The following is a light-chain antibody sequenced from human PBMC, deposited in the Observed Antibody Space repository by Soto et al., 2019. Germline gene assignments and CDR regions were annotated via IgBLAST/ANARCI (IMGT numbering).Light chain of an antibody. CDR2: NNN. J-gene: IGLJ3*02. CDR1: TSNIGSNI. V-gene: IGLV1-44*01. Sequence: QSVLTQPPSASGTPGQRISISCSGRTSNIGSNIVAWYQHLPGTAPKLLIYNNNQRPSGVPDRFFGSKSGSSASLAISGLQPDDESHYYCAAWDDTLNGLVFGGGTEVTVL. CDR3: AAWDDTLNGLV.